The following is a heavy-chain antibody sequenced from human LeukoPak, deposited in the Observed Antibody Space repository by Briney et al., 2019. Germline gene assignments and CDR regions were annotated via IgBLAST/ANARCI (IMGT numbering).Heavy chain of an antibody. V-gene: IGHV3-48*04. CDR2: ISSSSSTI. CDR1: GFTFSSYS. D-gene: IGHD3-9*01. J-gene: IGHJ4*02. Sequence: GGSLRLSCAASGFTFSSYSMNWVRQAPGKGLEWVSYISSSSSTIYYADSVKGRFTISRDNAKNSLYLQMNSLRAEDTAVYYCASLVLRYFDWLPPDSDYWGQGTLVTVSS. CDR3: ASLVLRYFDWLPPDSDY.